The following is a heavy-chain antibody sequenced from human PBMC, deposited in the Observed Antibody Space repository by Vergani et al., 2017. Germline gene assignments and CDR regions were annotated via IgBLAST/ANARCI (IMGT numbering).Heavy chain of an antibody. V-gene: IGHV4-59*01. CDR3: ARSITIFGVVILDY. CDR1: GGSISSYY. J-gene: IGHJ4*02. D-gene: IGHD3-3*01. CDR2: IYYSGST. Sequence: QVQLQESGPGLVKPSETLSLTCTVPGGSISSYYWSWIRQPPGKGLEWIGYIYYSGSTNYNPSLKSRVTISVDTSKNQFSLKLSSVTAADTAVYYCARSITIFGVVILDYWGQGTLITVSS.